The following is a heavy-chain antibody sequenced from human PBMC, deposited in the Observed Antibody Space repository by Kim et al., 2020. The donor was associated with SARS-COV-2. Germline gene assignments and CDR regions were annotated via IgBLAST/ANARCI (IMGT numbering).Heavy chain of an antibody. CDR3: ATYGDYSRVLFSFDI. V-gene: IGHV3-23*03. Sequence: GGSLRLSCAASGFTFSSYAMSWVRQAPGKGLEWVSVIYSGGSSTYYADSVKGRFTISRDNSKNTLYLQMNSLRAEDTAVYYCATYGDYSRVLFSFDIWGQGTMVTVSS. CDR1: GFTFSSYA. CDR2: IYSGGSST. D-gene: IGHD4-17*01. J-gene: IGHJ3*02.